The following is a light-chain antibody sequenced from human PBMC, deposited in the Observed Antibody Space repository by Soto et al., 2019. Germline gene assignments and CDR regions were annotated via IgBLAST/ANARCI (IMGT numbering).Light chain of an antibody. V-gene: IGLV2-14*01. CDR2: GVT. Sequence: QSALTQPASVSGSPGQSITISCTGTSSDVGGSDYVSWYQQEPGKAPKLIIFGVTNRPSGVSNRFSGSKSGNTASLTISGLQAEDEADYSCSSSTTSITSHVTFGGGTKLTVL. CDR3: SSSTTSITSHVT. CDR1: SSDVGGSDY. J-gene: IGLJ2*01.